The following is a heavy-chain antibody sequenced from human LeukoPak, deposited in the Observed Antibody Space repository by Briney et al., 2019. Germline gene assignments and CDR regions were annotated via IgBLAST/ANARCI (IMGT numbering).Heavy chain of an antibody. D-gene: IGHD6-6*01. J-gene: IGHJ5*02. V-gene: IGHV4-59*11. CDR2: IYDSGNT. CDR1: GGSFIGLF. CDR3: ARGALGHPRPGWFDP. Sequence: PSETLPLTCTVSGGSFIGLFWSWIRQPPGRGLEWIGYIYDSGNTKYNPSLNSRVTISVDTSKNQFSLNLTSVNIADTAVYYCARGALGHPRPGWFDPWGQGILVTVSS.